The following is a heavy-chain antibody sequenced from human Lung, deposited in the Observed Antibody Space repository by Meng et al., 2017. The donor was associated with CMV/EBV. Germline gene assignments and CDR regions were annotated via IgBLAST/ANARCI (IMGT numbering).Heavy chain of an antibody. CDR2: ISSSGGTI. V-gene: IGHV3-48*04. D-gene: IGHD5-18*01. CDR1: GFTFSSYS. Sequence: GEXXTIPCAASGFTFSSYSMNWVRQAPGKGLEWISYISSSGGTIFYANPVRGRFTISRDNTENSLYLQMTSLRAEDTGVYYCARKWTGYGLDYWGQGALVTVSS. CDR3: ARKWTGYGLDY. J-gene: IGHJ4*02.